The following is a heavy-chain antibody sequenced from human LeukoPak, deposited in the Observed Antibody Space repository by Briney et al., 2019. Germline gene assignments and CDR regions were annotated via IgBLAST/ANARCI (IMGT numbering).Heavy chain of an antibody. Sequence: PGRSLRLSCAASGFTFSSYGMHWVRQAPGKGLEWVALIWYDGSNIYYADPVKGRFAISRDNSKNTLYLQINSLRAEDTAVYYCARARNDYDTSSFSALDYWGQGTLVTVSS. CDR3: ARARNDYDTSSFSALDY. CDR2: IWYDGSNI. CDR1: GFTFSSYG. V-gene: IGHV3-33*01. D-gene: IGHD3-22*01. J-gene: IGHJ4*02.